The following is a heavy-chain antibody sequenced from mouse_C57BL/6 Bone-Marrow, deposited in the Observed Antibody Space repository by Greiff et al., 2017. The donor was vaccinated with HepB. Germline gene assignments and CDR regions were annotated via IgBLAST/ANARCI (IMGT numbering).Heavy chain of an antibody. CDR3: ARGRITTVVAPFAY. D-gene: IGHD1-1*01. CDR2: INPYNGGT. Sequence: VQLQQSGPVLVKPGASVKMSCKASGYTFTDYYMNWVKQSHGKSLEWIGVINPYNGGTSYNQKFKGKATLTVDKSSSTAYMELNSLTSEDSAVYYCARGRITTVVAPFAYWGQGTLVTVSA. J-gene: IGHJ3*01. CDR1: GYTFTDYY. V-gene: IGHV1-19*01.